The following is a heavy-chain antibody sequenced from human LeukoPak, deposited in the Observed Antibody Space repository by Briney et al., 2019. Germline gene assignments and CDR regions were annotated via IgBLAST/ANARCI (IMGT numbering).Heavy chain of an antibody. CDR3: ARWGEDYVWGYYFDY. CDR1: GYSISSGYY. CDR2: IYHSGST. J-gene: IGHJ4*02. D-gene: IGHD3-16*01. Sequence: SETLSLTCTVSGYSISSGYYWGWIRQPPGKGLEWTGSIYHSGSTYYNPSLKSRVTISVDTSKNQFSLKLSSVTAADTAVYYCARWGEDYVWGYYFDYWGQGTLVTVSS. V-gene: IGHV4-38-2*02.